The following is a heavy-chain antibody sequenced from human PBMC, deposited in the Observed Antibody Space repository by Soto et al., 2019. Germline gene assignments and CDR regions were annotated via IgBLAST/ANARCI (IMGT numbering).Heavy chain of an antibody. CDR2: MNPNSGNT. Sequence: ASVKVSCKASGYTFTSYDINWVRQATGQGLEWMGWMNPNSGNTGYAQKFQGRVTMTRNTSISTAYMELSSLRSEDTAVYYCARGGARNYYCSSTSCYDNWFDPWGQGTLVPVSS. CDR3: ARGGARNYYCSSTSCYDNWFDP. CDR1: GYTFTSYD. D-gene: IGHD2-2*01. V-gene: IGHV1-8*01. J-gene: IGHJ5*02.